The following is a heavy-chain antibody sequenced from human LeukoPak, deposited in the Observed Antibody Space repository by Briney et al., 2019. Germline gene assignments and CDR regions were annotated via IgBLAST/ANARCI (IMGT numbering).Heavy chain of an antibody. CDR1: GFTFSSYA. Sequence: PGRSLRLSCAASGFTFSSYAMSWVRQAPGKGLEWVSAISGSGGSTYYADSVKGRFTISRDNSKNTLYLQMNSLRAEDTAVYYCAKGAIYYNSSGSFDYWGQGTLVTVFS. CDR2: ISGSGGST. CDR3: AKGAIYYNSSGSFDY. J-gene: IGHJ4*02. D-gene: IGHD3-22*01. V-gene: IGHV3-23*01.